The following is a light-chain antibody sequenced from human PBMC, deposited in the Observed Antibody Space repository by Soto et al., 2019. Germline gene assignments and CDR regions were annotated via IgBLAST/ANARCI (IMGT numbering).Light chain of an antibody. CDR3: QQYYDWPRT. CDR2: GAS. Sequence: ETVMTQSPVTLSVSPGERVTLSCRASQGIISNLAWYQQKRGQAPRVLIYGASTRATGVPDRFSGSGSGTEFTLTITSLQSEDSAIYYCQQYYDWPRTFDQGTNVEIK. CDR1: QGIISN. J-gene: IGKJ1*01. V-gene: IGKV3-15*01.